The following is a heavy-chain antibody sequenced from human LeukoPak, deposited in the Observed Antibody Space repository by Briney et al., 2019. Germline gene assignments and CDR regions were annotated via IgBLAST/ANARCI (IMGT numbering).Heavy chain of an antibody. Sequence: PSETLSLTCAVSCGSISSSNWWSWVRQPPGKGLEWVGEVYHSGSTNYNPSLKSRVTISVDKSKNQFSLRLSSVTAADTAVYYCAKDPHTAIGNWGQGSLVTVSS. CDR2: VYHSGST. V-gene: IGHV4-4*02. D-gene: IGHD5-18*01. CDR3: AKDPHTAIGN. J-gene: IGHJ4*02. CDR1: CGSISSSNW.